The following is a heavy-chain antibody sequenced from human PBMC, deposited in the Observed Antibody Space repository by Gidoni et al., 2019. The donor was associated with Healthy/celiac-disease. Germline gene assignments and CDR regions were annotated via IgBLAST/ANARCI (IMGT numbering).Heavy chain of an antibody. CDR3: AGGAATRGYYGMDV. Sequence: LEWMGGIIPIFGTANYAQKFQGRVTITADESTSTAYMELSSLRSEDTAVYYCAGGAATRGYYGMDVWGQGTTVTVSS. V-gene: IGHV1-69*01. D-gene: IGHD2-15*01. CDR2: IIPIFGTA. J-gene: IGHJ6*02.